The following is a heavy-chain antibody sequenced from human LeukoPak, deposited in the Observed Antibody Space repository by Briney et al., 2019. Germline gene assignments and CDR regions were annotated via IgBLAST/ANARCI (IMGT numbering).Heavy chain of an antibody. D-gene: IGHD6-19*01. Sequence: GGSLRLSCAASGFSFSSYAMSWVRQAQGKGLEWVSSISGSGGSTYQADSVKGRFTISRDNSKNTLYLQMNGRRADDTAVYYCAKVREWLVPFDCWGQGTLVTVPS. CDR3: AKVREWLVPFDC. J-gene: IGHJ4*02. CDR2: ISGSGGST. CDR1: GFSFSSYA. V-gene: IGHV3-23*01.